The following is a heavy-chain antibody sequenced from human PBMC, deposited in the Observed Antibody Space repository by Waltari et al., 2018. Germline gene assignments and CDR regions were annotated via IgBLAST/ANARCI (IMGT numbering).Heavy chain of an antibody. Sequence: QVQLQESGPGLVKPSGTLSVTCAVSGDSLSGNAWWSWFRQPPGKGLEWIGQIHGSGKTNYKPSLESRVTVSRDTSNNQFSLKLASATAADTAVYYCARDRGRGLYLDSWGQGTLVTVSP. CDR3: ARDRGRGLYLDS. CDR2: IHGSGKT. D-gene: IGHD2-15*01. CDR1: GDSLSGNAW. J-gene: IGHJ4*02. V-gene: IGHV4-4*02.